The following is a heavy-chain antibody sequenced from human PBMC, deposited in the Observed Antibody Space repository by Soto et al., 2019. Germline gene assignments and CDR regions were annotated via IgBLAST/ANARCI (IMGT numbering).Heavy chain of an antibody. CDR3: AREASAVISLDY. CDR2: FNLDSGDT. V-gene: IGHV1-2*02. D-gene: IGHD6-19*01. Sequence: QVQLVHSEAEVKKPGASVKVSCKASGYTFTAYSMHWVRQAPGQGLEWVGCFNLDSGDTIYAQKFQGRVTLTRDTSIGTAYMELYSLRSDDTAVYYCAREASAVISLDYWGQGTLVTVSS. CDR1: GYTFTAYS. J-gene: IGHJ4*02.